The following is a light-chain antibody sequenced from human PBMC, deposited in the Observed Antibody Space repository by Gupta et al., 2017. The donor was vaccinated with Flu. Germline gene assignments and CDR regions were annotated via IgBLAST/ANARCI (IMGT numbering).Light chain of an antibody. CDR3: QHEGSAPWT. CDR2: KAS. CDR1: QSIDIW. V-gene: IGKV1-5*03. J-gene: IGKJ1*01. Sequence: PSSLSASVGDRVTITCRASQSIDIWLAWFQKKPGKAPKPLIYKASNLESGVPSRFSGSGTGTEFSLTISRLQPDDFATYYCQHEGSAPWTFGQGTKVEIK.